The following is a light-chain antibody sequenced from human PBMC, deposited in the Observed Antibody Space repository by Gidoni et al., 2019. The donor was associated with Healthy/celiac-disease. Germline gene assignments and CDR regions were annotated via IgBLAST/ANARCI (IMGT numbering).Light chain of an antibody. CDR1: QSVSSSY. CDR3: QQYGSSPLFGCS. Sequence: EIVLTQSPGTLSLSPGERATLSCRASQSVSSSYLAWYQQKPGQAPRLLIYGASSRATGIPDRFSGSGSGTDFTLTISRLEPEDFAVYYCQQYGSSPLFGCSFGQGTKLEIK. CDR2: GAS. V-gene: IGKV3-20*01. J-gene: IGKJ2*04.